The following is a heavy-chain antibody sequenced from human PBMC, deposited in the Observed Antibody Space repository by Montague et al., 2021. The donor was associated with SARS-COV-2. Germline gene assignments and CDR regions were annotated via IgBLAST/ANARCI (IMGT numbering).Heavy chain of an antibody. CDR1: GGPISGSSYY. D-gene: IGHD5-18*01. Sequence: SETLSLTCTVTGGPISGSSYYWGWIRQSPGKGLEWNASVDYSGNTYYIPCLKSRLTISVDTAKNPFSLRLNSVTAADTALYYCARREYSYGWGDWGQGTLVTVSS. CDR3: ARREYSYGWGD. CDR2: VDYSGNT. V-gene: IGHV4-39*01. J-gene: IGHJ4*02.